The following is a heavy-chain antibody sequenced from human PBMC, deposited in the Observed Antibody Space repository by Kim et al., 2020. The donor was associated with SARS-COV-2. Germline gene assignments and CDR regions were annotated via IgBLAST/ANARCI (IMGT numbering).Heavy chain of an antibody. D-gene: IGHD6-19*01. CDR3: AGGGGWVLDS. V-gene: IGHV3-7*05. CDR1: GFTFTTYW. J-gene: IGHJ4*02. CDR2: IKQDGSET. Sequence: GGSLRLSCAASGFTFTTYWMFWVRQAPGKGLEWVATIKQDGSETHYVDSVRGRFTISRDNTKNSVYLQMDSLRDEDTAVYYCAGGGGWVLDSWGQGPRVPVST.